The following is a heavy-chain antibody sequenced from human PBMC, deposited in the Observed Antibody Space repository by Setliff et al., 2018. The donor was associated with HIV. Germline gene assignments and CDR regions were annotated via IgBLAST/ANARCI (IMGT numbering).Heavy chain of an antibody. Sequence: PGGSLRLSCAASGFIFSSYEMNWVRQAPGKGLEWVSYISSSGSTIYYADSVKGRFTISRDNAKNSLYLQMNSLRAEDTAVYYCARDDSNYRQHGMDVWGQGTTVTVSS. V-gene: IGHV3-48*03. CDR1: GFIFSSYE. CDR2: ISSSGSTI. CDR3: ARDDSNYRQHGMDV. D-gene: IGHD4-4*01. J-gene: IGHJ6*02.